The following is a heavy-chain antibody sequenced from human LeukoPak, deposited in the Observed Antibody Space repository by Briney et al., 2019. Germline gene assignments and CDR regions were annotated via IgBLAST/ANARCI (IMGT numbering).Heavy chain of an antibody. CDR3: TRGIYGSNYYFDY. CDR2: ISGNGGVI. D-gene: IGHD3-10*01. V-gene: IGHV3-11*04. J-gene: IGHJ4*02. Sequence: GGSLRLSCAASGFSFSDNYMTWVRQAPGKGLEWLSYISGNGGVIQYADSVKGRFTISRDNAKNTLYLQMNSLRADDTAVYYCTRGIYGSNYYFDYWGQGTLVTVSS. CDR1: GFSFSDNY.